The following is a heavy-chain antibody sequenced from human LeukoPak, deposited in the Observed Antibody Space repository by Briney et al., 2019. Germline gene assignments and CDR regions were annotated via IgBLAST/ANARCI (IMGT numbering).Heavy chain of an antibody. J-gene: IGHJ5*02. CDR2: INHSGST. CDR1: GGSFSGYY. V-gene: IGHV4-34*01. Sequence: SETLSLTCAVYGGSFSGYYWSWIRQPPGKGLEWIGEINHSGSTNYNPSLNSRVTISVDTSKNQFSLKLSSVTAADTAVYYCARGSPRGSSSRFDPWGQGTLVTVSS. CDR3: ARGSPRGSSSRFDP. D-gene: IGHD6-6*01.